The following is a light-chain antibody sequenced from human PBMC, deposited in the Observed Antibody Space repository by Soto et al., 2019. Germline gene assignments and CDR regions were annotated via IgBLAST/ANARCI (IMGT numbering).Light chain of an antibody. Sequence: QSALTQPASVSGSPGQSITISCTGTTSDVGRYNYVSWHQQHPGKAPKLLIFDVSNRPSGVSDRFSGSKSGNTASLTISGIQAEDEADYYCNSYTTGTTGVFGGGTKLTVL. CDR2: DVS. V-gene: IGLV2-14*01. CDR3: NSYTTGTTGV. CDR1: TSDVGRYNY. J-gene: IGLJ3*02.